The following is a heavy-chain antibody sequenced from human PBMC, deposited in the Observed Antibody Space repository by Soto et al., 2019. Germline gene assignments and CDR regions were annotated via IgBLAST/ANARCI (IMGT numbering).Heavy chain of an antibody. J-gene: IGHJ4*02. CDR1: GFTFSSYG. CDR2: ISYDGSNK. CDR3: AKPAMVSDYFDY. V-gene: IGHV3-30*18. D-gene: IGHD5-18*01. Sequence: GGSLRLSCAASGFTFSSYGMHWVRQAPGKGLEWVAVISYDGSNKYYADSVKGRFTISRDNSKNTLYLQMNSLRAEDTAVYYCAKPAMVSDYFDYWGQGTLVTVSS.